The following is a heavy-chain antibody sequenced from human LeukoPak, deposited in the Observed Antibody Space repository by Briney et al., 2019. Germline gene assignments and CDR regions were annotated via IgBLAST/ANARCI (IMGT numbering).Heavy chain of an antibody. Sequence: GGSLRLSCAASGFTFSFYAMHWVRQAPGKGLEWVAVISHDERKNYYADSVKGRFVISRDNSKNTLYLQMNSLRAEDTAVYYCAKGGPEQLMRTHFDYWGQGTLVTVSS. CDR3: AKGGPEQLMRTHFDY. D-gene: IGHD1-14*01. CDR2: ISHDERKN. CDR1: GFTFSFYA. J-gene: IGHJ4*02. V-gene: IGHV3-30*18.